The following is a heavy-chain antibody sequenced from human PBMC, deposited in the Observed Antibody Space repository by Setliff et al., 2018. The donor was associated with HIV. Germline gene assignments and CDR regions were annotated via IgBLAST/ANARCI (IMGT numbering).Heavy chain of an antibody. J-gene: IGHJ3*02. CDR1: GGSFSGYF. CDR2: INHSGDT. D-gene: IGHD3-22*01. V-gene: IGHV4-34*01. CDR3: ARVGDFYDTSGYYSALDAFDI. Sequence: LSLTCAVYGGSFSGYFWTWIRQPPQKRLEWIGEINHSGDTNYNPSLKSRVTISADTSKNQFSLKLSSVTAADTAVYYCARVGDFYDTSGYYSALDAFDIWGQGTMVTVSS.